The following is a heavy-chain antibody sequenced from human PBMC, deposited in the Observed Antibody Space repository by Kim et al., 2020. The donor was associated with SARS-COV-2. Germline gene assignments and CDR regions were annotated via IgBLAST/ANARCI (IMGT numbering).Heavy chain of an antibody. D-gene: IGHD3-3*01. CDR2: ISYDGSNK. Sequence: GGSLRLSCAASGFTFSSYGMHWVRQAPGKGLEWVAVISYDGSNKYYADSVKGRFTISRDNSKNTLYLQMNSLRAEDTAVYYCAKDSYYDFWSGYYNYYYGMDVWGQGTTVTVSS. V-gene: IGHV3-30*18. CDR1: GFTFSSYG. J-gene: IGHJ6*02. CDR3: AKDSYYDFWSGYYNYYYGMDV.